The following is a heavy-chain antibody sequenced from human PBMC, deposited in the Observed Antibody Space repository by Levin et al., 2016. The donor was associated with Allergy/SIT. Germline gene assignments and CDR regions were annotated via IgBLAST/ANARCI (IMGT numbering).Heavy chain of an antibody. Sequence: GESLKISCKASGYTFTSNWISWVRQMPGKGLEWMGRIDPSDSYTNYSPSFQGHVTISTDKSISTAYVQWSSLKASDTAIYYCARQGYCRGGTCYSRPVDGFDIWGQGTMVTVSS. J-gene: IGHJ3*02. CDR2: IDPSDSYT. CDR3: ARQGYCRGGTCYSRPVDGFDI. V-gene: IGHV5-10-1*01. CDR1: GYTFTSNW. D-gene: IGHD2-15*01.